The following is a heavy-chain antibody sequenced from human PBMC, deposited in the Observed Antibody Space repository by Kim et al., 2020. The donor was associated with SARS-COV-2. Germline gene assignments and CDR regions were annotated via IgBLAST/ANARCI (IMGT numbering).Heavy chain of an antibody. V-gene: IGHV4-34*01. CDR3: AEVSYYYGMDV. CDR2: INHSGST. Sequence: SETLSLTCAVYGGSFSGYYWSWIRQPPGKGLEWIGEINHSGSTNYNPSLKSRVTISVDTSKNQFSLKLSSVTAADTAVYYCAEVSYYYGMDVWGQGTTVTVSS. J-gene: IGHJ6*02. CDR1: GGSFSGYY.